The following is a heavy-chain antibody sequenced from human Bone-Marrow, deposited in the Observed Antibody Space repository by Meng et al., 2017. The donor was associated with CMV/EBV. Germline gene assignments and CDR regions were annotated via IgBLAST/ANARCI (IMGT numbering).Heavy chain of an antibody. CDR3: ARGRYGSGYFGGLYYFDY. J-gene: IGHJ4*02. CDR2: INHSGST. CDR1: GGSFSGYY. D-gene: IGHD3-10*01. Sequence: SQTLSLTCAVYGGSFSGYYWSWIRQPPGKGLEWIGEINHSGSTNYNPSLKSRVIISVDTSKNQFSLKLSSVTAADTAVYYCARGRYGSGYFGGLYYFDYWGQGTLVTVSS. V-gene: IGHV4-34*01.